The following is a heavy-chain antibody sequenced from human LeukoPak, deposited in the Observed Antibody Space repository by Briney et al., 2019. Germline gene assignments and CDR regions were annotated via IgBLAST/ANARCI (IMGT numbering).Heavy chain of an antibody. CDR1: GGSISSCY. J-gene: IGHJ4*02. CDR3: ASETWELVLDY. D-gene: IGHD6-6*01. CDR2: IYTSGST. Sequence: TSETLSLTCTVSGGSISSCYWSWIRQPAGKGLEWIGRIYTSGSTNYNPSLKSRVTMSVDTSKNQFSLKLSSVTAADTAVYYCASETWELVLDYWGQGTLVTVSS. V-gene: IGHV4-4*07.